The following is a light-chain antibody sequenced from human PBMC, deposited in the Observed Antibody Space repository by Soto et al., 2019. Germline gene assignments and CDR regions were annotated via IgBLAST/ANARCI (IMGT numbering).Light chain of an antibody. CDR1: QSFSSY. V-gene: IGKV3-11*01. Sequence: EIVLTQSPATLSLSPGERATLSCRASQSFSSYLAWYQQKPGQATRLLIYDASKRATGITARFSGRGSGTDFTPTIRSLKPEDFAVYYCQQRSNWPPVITFGQGTRLEI. CDR2: DAS. J-gene: IGKJ5*01. CDR3: QQRSNWPPVIT.